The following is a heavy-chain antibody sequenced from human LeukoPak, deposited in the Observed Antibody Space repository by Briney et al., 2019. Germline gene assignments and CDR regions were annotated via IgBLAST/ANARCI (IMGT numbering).Heavy chain of an antibody. D-gene: IGHD3-10*01. V-gene: IGHV4-59*08. CDR2: IYYSGST. Sequence: SETLSLTCTVSGGSINTYYWSWIRQLPGKGLEWIGYIYYSGSTNYNPSLKSRVTMSVDTSKNHFSLNLTSVTAADTALYYCARGLGDYYGSGSYNSWGQGTLATVSS. CDR1: GGSINTYY. J-gene: IGHJ4*02. CDR3: ARGLGDYYGSGSYNS.